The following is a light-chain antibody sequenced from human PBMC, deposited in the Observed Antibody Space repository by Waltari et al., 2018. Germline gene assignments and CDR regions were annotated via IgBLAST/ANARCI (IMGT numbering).Light chain of an antibody. CDR3: ISYSSSTTLGV. CDR2: EVS. J-gene: IGLJ2*01. Sequence: QSALTQPASVSGSPGQSITISCTGSSSDVGAYNYVSWYQQHPGKAPKLMIYEVSNRPSGVSTRFSGSKSGNTASLTISWLLAEDEADYYCISYSSSTTLGVFGGGTKLTVL. V-gene: IGLV2-14*03. CDR1: SSDVGAYNY.